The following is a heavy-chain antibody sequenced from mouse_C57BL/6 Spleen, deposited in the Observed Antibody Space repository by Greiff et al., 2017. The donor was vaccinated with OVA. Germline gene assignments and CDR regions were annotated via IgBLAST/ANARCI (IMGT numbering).Heavy chain of an antibody. V-gene: IGHV1-55*01. CDR1: GYTFTSYW. D-gene: IGHD1-1*01. J-gene: IGHJ2*01. CDR2: IYPGSGST. CDR3: ARELYYGSSPLYFDY. Sequence: VQLQQSGAELVKPGASVKMSCKASGYTFTSYWITWVKQRPGQGLEWIGDIYPGSGSTNYNEKFKSKATLTVDTSSSTAYMQLSSLTSEDSAVYYGARELYYGSSPLYFDYWGQGTTLTVSS.